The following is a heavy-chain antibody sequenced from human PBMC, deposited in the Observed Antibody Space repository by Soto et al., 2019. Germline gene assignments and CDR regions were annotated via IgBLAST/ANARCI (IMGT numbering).Heavy chain of an antibody. Sequence: EVQLLESGGGLVQPGGSLRLSCAASGFTFSSYAMSWVRQAPGKGLEWVSAISGSGGSTYYADSVKGRFTISRDNSKNTLYLQMKSLRAEDTAVYYSAKGFVARAAAGPFDYWGQGTLVTVSS. CDR1: GFTFSSYA. CDR2: ISGSGGST. D-gene: IGHD6-13*01. J-gene: IGHJ4*02. V-gene: IGHV3-23*01. CDR3: AKGFVARAAAGPFDY.